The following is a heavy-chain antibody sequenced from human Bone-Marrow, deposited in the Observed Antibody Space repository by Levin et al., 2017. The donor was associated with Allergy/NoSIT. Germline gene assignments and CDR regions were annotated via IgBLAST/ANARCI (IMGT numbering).Heavy chain of an antibody. V-gene: IGHV1-69*01. CDR1: GDTFRGDV. D-gene: IGHD3-16*01. CDR2: IITVYGTT. CDR3: SRQPPLANNVGGGWVDP. Sequence: KISCKASGDTFRGDVISWVRQAPGQGLEWLGGIITVYGTTTYAHKFRGRVPITADDSTTTAYMELNRLTSEDTAIYYCSRQPPLANNVGGGWVDPWGQGTLITVSS. J-gene: IGHJ5*02.